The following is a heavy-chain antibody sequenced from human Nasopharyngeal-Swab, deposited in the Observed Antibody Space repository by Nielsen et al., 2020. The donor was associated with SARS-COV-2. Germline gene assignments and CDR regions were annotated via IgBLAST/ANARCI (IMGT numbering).Heavy chain of an antibody. V-gene: IGHV4-34*01. CDR3: ARGLSGIVPAPILGLGPYYSYYYMDV. D-gene: IGHD2-2*01. Sequence: WIRQPPGKGLEWIAEINHSGSTNYNPSLKSRVTLSVDTSMNQFPLELSSVTAADTAVYYCARGLSGIVPAPILGLGPYYSYYYMDVWGKGTTVTISS. CDR2: INHSGST. J-gene: IGHJ6*03.